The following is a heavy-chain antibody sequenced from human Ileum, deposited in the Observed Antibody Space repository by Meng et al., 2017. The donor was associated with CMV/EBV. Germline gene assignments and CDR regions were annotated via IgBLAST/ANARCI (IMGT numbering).Heavy chain of an antibody. Sequence: GGSLRLSCAVSGFTISSYEMNWVRQAPGKGLEWVSYISRSGSTIYYADSVKGRFTISRDNAKNSLYLQMNNLRAEDTAVYYCARVHDCSGTSCYRYYGMDVWGQGTTVTVSS. D-gene: IGHD2-2*01. CDR2: ISRSGSTI. V-gene: IGHV3-48*03. J-gene: IGHJ6*02. CDR1: GFTISSYE. CDR3: ARVHDCSGTSCYRYYGMDV.